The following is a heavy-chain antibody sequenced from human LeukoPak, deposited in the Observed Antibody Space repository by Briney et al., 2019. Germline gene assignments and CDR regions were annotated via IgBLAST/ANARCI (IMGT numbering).Heavy chain of an antibody. Sequence: PSETLSLTCTASGGSISSYYWSWIRQPPGKGLEWIGYIYYSGSTNYNPSLKSRVTISVGTSKNQFSLKLSSVTAADTAVYYCARFKQWPVRRYFDLWGRGTLVTVSS. CDR2: IYYSGST. J-gene: IGHJ2*01. D-gene: IGHD6-19*01. V-gene: IGHV4-59*01. CDR3: ARFKQWPVRRYFDL. CDR1: GGSISSYY.